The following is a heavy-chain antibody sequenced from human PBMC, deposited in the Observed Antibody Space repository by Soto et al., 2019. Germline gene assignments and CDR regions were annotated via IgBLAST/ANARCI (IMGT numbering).Heavy chain of an antibody. CDR3: ARAGIAARPWFDP. Sequence: ASVKVPCKASGYTFTGYYMHWVRQAPGQGLEWMGWINPNSGGTNYAQKFQGRVTMTRDTSISTAYMELSRLRSDDTAVYYCARAGIAARPWFDPWGQGTLVTVSS. CDR2: INPNSGGT. V-gene: IGHV1-2*02. J-gene: IGHJ5*02. CDR1: GYTFTGYY. D-gene: IGHD6-6*01.